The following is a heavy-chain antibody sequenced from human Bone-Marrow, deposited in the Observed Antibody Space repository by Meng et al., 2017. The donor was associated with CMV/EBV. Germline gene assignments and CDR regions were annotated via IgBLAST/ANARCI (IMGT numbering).Heavy chain of an antibody. Sequence: GESLKISCAASGFTFSSYAMHWVRQAPGKGLEWVAVISYDGSNKYYADSVKGRFTISRDNSKNTLYLQMNSLRAEDTAVYYCARPQRCSSTSCYRSPPYYYGMDVWGQGTTVTGSS. CDR3: ARPQRCSSTSCYRSPPYYYGMDV. J-gene: IGHJ6*02. CDR1: GFTFSSYA. V-gene: IGHV3-30-3*01. D-gene: IGHD2-2*02. CDR2: ISYDGSNK.